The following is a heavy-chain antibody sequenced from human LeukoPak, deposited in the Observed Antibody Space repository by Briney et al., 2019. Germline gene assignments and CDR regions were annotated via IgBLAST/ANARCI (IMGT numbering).Heavy chain of an antibody. D-gene: IGHD3-22*01. CDR2: INHSGST. CDR3: ARGGPDSSGYYSHFDY. CDR1: GGSFSGYY. J-gene: IGHJ4*02. V-gene: IGHV4-34*01. Sequence: SETLSLTCAVYGGSFSGYYWSWIRQPPGKGLEWIGEINHSGSTNYNPSLKSRVTISVDTSKNQFSLKLSSVTAADTAVYYCARGGPDSSGYYSHFDYWGQGTLVTVSS.